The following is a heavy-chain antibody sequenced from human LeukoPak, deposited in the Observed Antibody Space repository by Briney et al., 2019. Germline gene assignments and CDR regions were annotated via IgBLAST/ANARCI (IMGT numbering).Heavy chain of an antibody. CDR3: ARGGSGYDFDF. CDR2: IWYDGSNK. CDR1: GFAFTSYG. D-gene: IGHD5-12*01. V-gene: IGHV3-33*01. Sequence: GGSLRLSCAASGFAFTSYGMHWVRQAPGKGLEWVAVIWYDGSNKYYVDSVKGRFIISRDNSKNTLYLQMNSLRAEDTAVYYCARGGSGYDFDFWGQGTLVTVSS. J-gene: IGHJ4*02.